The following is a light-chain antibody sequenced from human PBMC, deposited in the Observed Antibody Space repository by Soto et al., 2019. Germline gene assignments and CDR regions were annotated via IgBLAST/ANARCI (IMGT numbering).Light chain of an antibody. V-gene: IGKV3-20*01. CDR1: QSLNSNF. CDR3: QQYGSSPMYT. CDR2: GTS. Sequence: VLTQSPGTLSLSPGERATLSCRASQSLNSNFLAWYQQKTGQPPRLLIYGTSNRATGIPDRFSGSGSETDFSLTISRLEPEDFAVYYCQQYGSSPMYTFGQGTKVEMK. J-gene: IGKJ2*01.